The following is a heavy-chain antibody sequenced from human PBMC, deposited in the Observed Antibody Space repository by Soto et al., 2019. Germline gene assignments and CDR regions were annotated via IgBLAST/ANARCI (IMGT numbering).Heavy chain of an antibody. CDR2: ISSSSSYI. CDR1: GFTFSSYS. D-gene: IGHD6-19*01. Sequence: GGSLRLSCAASGFTFSSYSMNWVRQAPGKGLEWVSSISSSSSYIYYADSVKGRFTISRDNATNSLYLQMNSLRAEDTAVYYCARALRSSGWGPQGAFDIWGQGTMVTVSS. J-gene: IGHJ3*02. V-gene: IGHV3-21*01. CDR3: ARALRSSGWGPQGAFDI.